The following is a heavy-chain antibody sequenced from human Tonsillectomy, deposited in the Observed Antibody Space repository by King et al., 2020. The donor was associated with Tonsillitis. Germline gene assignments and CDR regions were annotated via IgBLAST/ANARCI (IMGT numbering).Heavy chain of an antibody. V-gene: IGHV3-23*04. CDR3: AKDLGLAAGYGLDV. CDR1: GFTFRNYA. CDR2: ISGGGGSM. J-gene: IGHJ6*01. Sequence: VQLVESGGGLVQPGGSLRLSCAASGFTFRNYAMSWVRQAPGEGLKWVSAISGGGGSMSYSDSVMGRFTISRGNSKNTLYLQMNSLRAEDTAVYYCAKDLGLAAGYGLDVWGQGTTVIVSS.